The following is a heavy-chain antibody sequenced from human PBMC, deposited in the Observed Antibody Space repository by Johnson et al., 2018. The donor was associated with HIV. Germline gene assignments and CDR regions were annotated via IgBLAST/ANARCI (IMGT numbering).Heavy chain of an antibody. V-gene: IGHV3-23*01. CDR1: GFTFSSYA. CDR3: ARRIAAADDAFDI. D-gene: IGHD6-25*01. J-gene: IGHJ3*02. CDR2: ISGSGGST. Sequence: GLVQPGGSLRLSCAASGFTFSSYAMSWVRQAPGKGLEWVSAISGSGGSTYYADSVKGRFTISRDNSKNTLYLQINSLRAEDTAMYYCARRIAAADDAFDIWGHGTMVTVSS.